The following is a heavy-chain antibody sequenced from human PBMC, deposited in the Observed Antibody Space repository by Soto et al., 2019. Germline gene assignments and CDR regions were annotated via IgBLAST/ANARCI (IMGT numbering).Heavy chain of an antibody. J-gene: IGHJ4*02. CDR1: GASISGSYYY. CDR3: ATSQKGYNWNYFDH. D-gene: IGHD1-20*01. V-gene: IGHV4-39*01. Sequence: SETLSLTCAVSGASISGSYYYWAWLRQSPWKGPEWIGSAFYTGSTSYNPSLESRVSVSVDTSKSQFSLKLSAVTAADTAVYYCATSQKGYNWNYFDHWGQGXLVTVYS. CDR2: AFYTGST.